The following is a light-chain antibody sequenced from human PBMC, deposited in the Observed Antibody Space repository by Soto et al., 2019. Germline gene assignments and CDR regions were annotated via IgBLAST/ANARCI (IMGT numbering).Light chain of an antibody. Sequence: DIQMTQSPSTLSASIGDRVTITCRASQSISSWLAWYQQTPGRAPKLLIYKASSLESGVPSRFSGSGSGTEFTLTISSLQPDDFATYYCQQYNSYSTWTFGQGTKV. CDR2: KAS. J-gene: IGKJ1*01. CDR3: QQYNSYSTWT. V-gene: IGKV1-5*03. CDR1: QSISSW.